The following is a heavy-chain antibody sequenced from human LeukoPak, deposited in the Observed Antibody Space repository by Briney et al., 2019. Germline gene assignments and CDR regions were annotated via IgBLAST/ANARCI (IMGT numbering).Heavy chain of an antibody. CDR2: IIPIFGTA. Sequence: GASVEVSCKASGGTFSSYAISWVRQAPGQGLEWMGGIIPIFGTASYAQKFQGRVTITADESTSTAYMELSSLRSEDTAVYYCAREGWLQSSPFDYWGQGTLVTVSS. V-gene: IGHV1-69*13. D-gene: IGHD5-24*01. CDR1: GGTFSSYA. J-gene: IGHJ4*02. CDR3: AREGWLQSSPFDY.